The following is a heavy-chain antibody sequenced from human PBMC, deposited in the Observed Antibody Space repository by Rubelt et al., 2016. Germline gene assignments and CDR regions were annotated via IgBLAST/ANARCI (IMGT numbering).Heavy chain of an antibody. D-gene: IGHD3-10*01. CDR3: ARLRGGTDY. CDR2: IYYTGTT. Sequence: GGSVISNYWSWIRQPPGKGLEWTGYIYYTGTTNYNPYLKSRVTISVNTSKNQFSLKLTSVTAADTAVYYCARLRGGTDYWGQGTLVTVSS. CDR1: GGSVISNY. V-gene: IGHV4-59*08. J-gene: IGHJ4*02.